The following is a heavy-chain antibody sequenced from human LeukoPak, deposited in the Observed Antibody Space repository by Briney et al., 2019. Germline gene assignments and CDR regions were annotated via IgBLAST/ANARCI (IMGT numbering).Heavy chain of an antibody. J-gene: IGHJ4*02. Sequence: PGRSLRLSCAASGFTFSSYGMHWVRQAPGQGMEWVAVIWYDGTKKYYADSVKGRFSISRDNSKNTLYLQMNSLRAEDTAVYYCVGMGGTFRGIIDPNFDCWGQGTLVTVSS. CDR3: VGMGGTFRGIIDPNFDC. D-gene: IGHD3-16*02. CDR1: GFTFSSYG. V-gene: IGHV3-33*01. CDR2: IWYDGTKK.